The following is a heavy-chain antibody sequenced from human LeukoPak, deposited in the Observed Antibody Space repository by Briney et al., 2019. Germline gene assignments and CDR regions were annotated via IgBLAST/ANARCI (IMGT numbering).Heavy chain of an antibody. CDR3: ARDLGYGSGSYFPNWFDP. D-gene: IGHD3-10*01. Sequence: SLKVSCKASGGTFTSYAISWVRQAPRQGLEWMGRIIPIFGIANYAQKFQGRVTITANKSTSTAYMELSSLRSEDTAVYYCARDLGYGSGSYFPNWFDPWGQGTLVTVSS. V-gene: IGHV1-69*04. J-gene: IGHJ5*02. CDR2: IIPIFGIA. CDR1: GGTFTSYA.